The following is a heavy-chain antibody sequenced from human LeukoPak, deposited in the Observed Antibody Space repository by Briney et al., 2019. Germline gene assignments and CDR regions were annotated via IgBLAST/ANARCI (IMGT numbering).Heavy chain of an antibody. Sequence: ASVKVSCKASGYTFTTYFIHWVRQAPGQGLEWMGIINPTGGSTTYAQKFQGRFTVTRDMSTSTVYMELSSLTSEDTAVYYCARDRVIVGGTATYNFDHWGQGTQVTVSS. CDR2: INPTGGST. V-gene: IGHV1-46*01. J-gene: IGHJ4*02. CDR3: ARDRVIVGGTATYNFDH. CDR1: GYTFTTYF. D-gene: IGHD1-14*01.